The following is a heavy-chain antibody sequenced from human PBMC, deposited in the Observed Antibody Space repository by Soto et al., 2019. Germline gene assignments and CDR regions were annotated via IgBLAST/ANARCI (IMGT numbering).Heavy chain of an antibody. Sequence: GGSLRLSCAASGFTFSSYPMHWVHQAPGRGLEHVSSTSGDGRIMYYLDSVKGRFTISRDNSKNTLYLQMGSLRTEDMAVYYCARGRAAYYFDYWGQGALVTVYS. J-gene: IGHJ4*02. CDR2: TSGDGRIM. D-gene: IGHD6-25*01. CDR1: GFTFSSYP. CDR3: ARGRAAYYFDY. V-gene: IGHV3-64*02.